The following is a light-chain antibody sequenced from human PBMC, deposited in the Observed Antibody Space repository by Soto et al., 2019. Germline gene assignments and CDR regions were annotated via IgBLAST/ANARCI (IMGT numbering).Light chain of an antibody. V-gene: IGKV3-15*01. J-gene: IGKJ5*01. CDR1: QSVSSN. Sequence: EIVVTHAPAPPSLSPGEKTTLSCRASQSVSSNLAWYQQKPGQAPRLLIYGASTRATGIPARFSGSGSGTEFTLTISSLQSEDFAVYYCQQYNNWPITFGQGTRLEIK. CDR3: QQYNNWPIT. CDR2: GAS.